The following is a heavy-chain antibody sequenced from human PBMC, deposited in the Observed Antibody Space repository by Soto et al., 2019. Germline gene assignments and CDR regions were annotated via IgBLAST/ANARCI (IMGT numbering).Heavy chain of an antibody. V-gene: IGHV3-30-3*01. CDR2: ISYDGSNK. Sequence: QVQLVESGGGVVQPGRSLRLSCAASGFTFSSYAMHWVRQAPGKGLEWVAVISYDGSNKYYADSVKGRFTISRDNSKNTLYLQMTEDTAVYYSARGRSSGWYHYFDYWGQGTLVTVSS. CDR1: GFTFSSYA. J-gene: IGHJ4*02. D-gene: IGHD6-19*01. CDR3: ARGRSSGWYHYFDY.